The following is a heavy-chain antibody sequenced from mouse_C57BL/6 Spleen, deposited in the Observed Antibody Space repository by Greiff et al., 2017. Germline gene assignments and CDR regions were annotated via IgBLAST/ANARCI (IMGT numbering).Heavy chain of an antibody. D-gene: IGHD1-1*01. J-gene: IGHJ1*03. V-gene: IGHV1-52*01. CDR2: IDPSDSET. CDR3: ARGYGSSFYWYFDV. CDR1: GYTFTSYW. Sequence: VQLQQSGAELVRPGSSVKLSCKASGYTFTSYWMHWVKQRPIQGLEWIGNIDPSDSETHYNQKFKDKATLTVDKSSSTAYMQLSSLTSEDSAVYYCARGYGSSFYWYFDVWGTGTTVTVSS.